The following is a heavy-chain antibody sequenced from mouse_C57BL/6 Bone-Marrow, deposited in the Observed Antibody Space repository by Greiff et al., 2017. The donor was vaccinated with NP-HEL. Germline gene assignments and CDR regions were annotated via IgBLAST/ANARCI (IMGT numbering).Heavy chain of an antibody. D-gene: IGHD2-3*01. Sequence: VQLKESGPGLVKPSQSLSLTCSVTGYSITSGYYWNWIRQFPGNKLEWMGYISYDGSNNYNPSLKNRISITRDTSKNQFFLKLNSVTTEDTATYYCARDKDGSYAMDYWGQGTSVTVSS. CDR3: ARDKDGSYAMDY. CDR2: ISYDGSN. J-gene: IGHJ4*01. CDR1: GYSITSGYY. V-gene: IGHV3-6*01.